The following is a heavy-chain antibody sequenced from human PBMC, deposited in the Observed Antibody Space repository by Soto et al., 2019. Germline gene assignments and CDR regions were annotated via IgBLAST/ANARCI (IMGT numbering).Heavy chain of an antibody. CDR2: IIPIFGTA. Sequence: SVKVSCKASGGTFSSYAISWVRQAPGQGLEWMGGIIPIFGTANYAQKFQGRVTITADKSTSTAYMELSSPRSEDTAVYYCARAGGVTYYYGSGSYSGAYWGQGTLVTVSS. J-gene: IGHJ4*02. CDR1: GGTFSSYA. D-gene: IGHD3-10*01. CDR3: ARAGGVTYYYGSGSYSGAY. V-gene: IGHV1-69*06.